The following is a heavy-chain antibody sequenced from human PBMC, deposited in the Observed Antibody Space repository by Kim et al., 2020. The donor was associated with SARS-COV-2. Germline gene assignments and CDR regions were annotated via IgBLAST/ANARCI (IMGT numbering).Heavy chain of an antibody. J-gene: IGHJ4*02. CDR1: GGSFSGYY. V-gene: IGHV4-34*01. CDR3: ARGVATNRGFDY. Sequence: SETLSLTCAVYGGSFSGYYWSWIRQPPGKGLEWIGEINHSGSTNYNPSLKSRVTISVDTSKNQFFLKLSSVTAADTAVYYCARGVATNRGFDYWGQGTLVTVSS. CDR2: INHSGST. D-gene: IGHD5-12*01.